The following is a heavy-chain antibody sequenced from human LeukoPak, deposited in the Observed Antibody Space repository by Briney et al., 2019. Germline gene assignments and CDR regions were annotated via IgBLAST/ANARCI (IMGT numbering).Heavy chain of an antibody. J-gene: IGHJ4*02. CDR2: INPNSGGT. Sequence: ASVKVSCKASGYTFTGYYMHWVRQAPGQGLEWMGWINPNSGGTNYAQKFQGRVTMTRDTSISTAYMELSRLRSDDTAVYYCARDEEMATIFYYWGQGTLVTVSS. CDR1: GYTFTGYY. CDR3: ARDEEMATIFYY. D-gene: IGHD5-24*01. V-gene: IGHV1-2*02.